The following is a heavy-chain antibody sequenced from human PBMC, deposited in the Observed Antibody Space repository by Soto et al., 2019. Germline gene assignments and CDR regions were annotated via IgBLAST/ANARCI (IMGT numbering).Heavy chain of an antibody. CDR3: ARLEYCGGDCYSLGAFDI. V-gene: IGHV1-69*01. J-gene: IGHJ3*02. D-gene: IGHD2-21*02. CDR2: IIPIFGTA. CDR1: GGTFSSYA. Sequence: SVNVSFKASGGTFSSYAISWVRQAPGQGLEWMGGIIPIFGTANYAQKFQGRVTITADESTSTAYMELSSLRSEDTAVYYCARLEYCGGDCYSLGAFDIWGQGTMVTVSS.